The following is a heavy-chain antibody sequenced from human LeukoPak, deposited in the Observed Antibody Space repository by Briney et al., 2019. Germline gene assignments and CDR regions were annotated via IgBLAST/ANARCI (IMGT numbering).Heavy chain of an antibody. CDR1: GGSISSSSYY. D-gene: IGHD2-8*01. J-gene: IGHJ4*02. CDR3: ARDQGWYCTNGVCYHFDY. Sequence: SETLSLTCTVSGGSISSSSYYWGWIRQPPGKGLEWIGSIYYSGSTYYNPSLKSRVTISVDTSKNQFSLKLSSVTAADTAVYYCARDQGWYCTNGVCYHFDYWGQGTLVTVSS. V-gene: IGHV4-39*07. CDR2: IYYSGST.